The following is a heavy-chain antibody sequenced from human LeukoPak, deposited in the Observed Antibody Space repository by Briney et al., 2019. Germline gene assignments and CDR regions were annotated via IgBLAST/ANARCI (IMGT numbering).Heavy chain of an antibody. CDR1: GGSISSGDYY. Sequence: PSETLSLTCTVSGGSISSGDYYWSWIRQPPGKGLEWIGYIYYSGSTYYNPSLKSRVTISVDTSKNQFSLKLSSVTAADTAVYYCARDGRPEDDTLFDYWGQGTLVTVSS. CDR3: ARDGRPEDDTLFDY. D-gene: IGHD3-22*01. J-gene: IGHJ4*02. CDR2: IYYSGST. V-gene: IGHV4-30-4*08.